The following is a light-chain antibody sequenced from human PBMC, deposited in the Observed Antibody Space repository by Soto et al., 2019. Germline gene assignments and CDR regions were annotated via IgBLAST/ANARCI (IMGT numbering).Light chain of an antibody. V-gene: IGKV1-39*01. Sequence: DIQMTQSPSSLSAFVGDSVTVTCRASQPIGTSLHWYQQKSGKAPKVLISAANKLQSGVPSRFSGSGSGTDFTLPISNLQTEDSATDYCQQGYNTFWTFGRGTKVELK. CDR1: QPIGTS. CDR2: AAN. J-gene: IGKJ1*01. CDR3: QQGYNTFWT.